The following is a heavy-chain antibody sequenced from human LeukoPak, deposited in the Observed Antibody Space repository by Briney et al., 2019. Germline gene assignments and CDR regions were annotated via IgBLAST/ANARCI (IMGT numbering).Heavy chain of an antibody. Sequence: SETLSLTCAVYGGSFSGYYWSWIRQPPGKGLEWIGEINHSGSTNYNPSLKSRVTISVDTSKNQFSLKLSSVTAADTAVYYCARAFSSGAFSSGYYYFDCWGQGTLVTVSS. CDR3: ARAFSSGAFSSGYYYFDC. V-gene: IGHV4-34*09. D-gene: IGHD3-22*01. J-gene: IGHJ4*02. CDR2: INHSGST. CDR1: GGSFSGYY.